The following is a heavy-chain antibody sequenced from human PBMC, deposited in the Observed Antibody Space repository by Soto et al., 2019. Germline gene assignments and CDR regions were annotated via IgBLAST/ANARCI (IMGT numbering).Heavy chain of an antibody. D-gene: IGHD2-2*01. CDR1: GGSISSGGYY. V-gene: IGHV4-31*03. Sequence: QVQLRESGPGLVKPSQTLSLTCTVSGGSISSGGYYWSWIRQHPGKGLEWIGYIYYSGSTYYNPSLTSRVTISVDTSKNQFSLKLSSVTAADTAVYYCARGRTSSPTPGDYWGQGTLVTVSS. CDR3: ARGRTSSPTPGDY. J-gene: IGHJ4*02. CDR2: IYYSGST.